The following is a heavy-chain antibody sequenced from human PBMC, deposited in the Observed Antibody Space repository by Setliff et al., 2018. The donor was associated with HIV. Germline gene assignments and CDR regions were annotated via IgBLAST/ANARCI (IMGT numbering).Heavy chain of an antibody. V-gene: IGHV3-73*01. J-gene: IGHJ4*02. Sequence: GGSLRLSCAGSGFTFSGSAFHWVRQASGKGLEWVGRIRSKVNSYTTTYAASVKGRFSISRDDSKSTAYLQMNNLRAEDTAVYYCARIRRGRGYGYYEDYWGQGILVTVSS. CDR1: GFTFSGSA. CDR2: IRSKVNSYTT. D-gene: IGHD3-22*01. CDR3: ARIRRGRGYGYYEDY.